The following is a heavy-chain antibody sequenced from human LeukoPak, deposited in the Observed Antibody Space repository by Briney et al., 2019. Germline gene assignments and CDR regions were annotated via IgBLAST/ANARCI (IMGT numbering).Heavy chain of an antibody. J-gene: IGHJ4*02. CDR1: DYFISSGYY. CDR3: AGGRMVATKDY. V-gene: IGHV4-38-2*02. Sequence: SETLSLTCTVSDYFISSGYYWGWLRPPPVKGLEWIGSIYHSGSTYYNPSLKSRVTIFVDTSKNQFSLKLNSVTAADTAVYYCAGGRMVATKDYWGQGTLVTVSS. CDR2: IYHSGST. D-gene: IGHD5-12*01.